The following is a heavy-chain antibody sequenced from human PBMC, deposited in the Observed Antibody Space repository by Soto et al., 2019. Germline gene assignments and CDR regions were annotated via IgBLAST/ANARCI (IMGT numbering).Heavy chain of an antibody. CDR1: EFTFSNYG. V-gene: IGHV3-30*03. J-gene: IGHJ4*02. CDR3: ARDLTYYYDNSGYFFDY. CDR2: ISKGESDK. D-gene: IGHD3-22*01. Sequence: PGGSLRLSCTASEFTFSNYGMHWVRQVPGKGLEWVAIISKGESDKYYADSVKGRFIISRDNSKNTLYPQMNSLRTDDTAVYYCARDLTYYYDNSGYFFDYWGQGTLVTVSS.